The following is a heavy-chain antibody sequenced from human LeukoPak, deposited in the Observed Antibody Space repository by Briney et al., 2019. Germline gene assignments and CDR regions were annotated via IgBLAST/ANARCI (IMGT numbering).Heavy chain of an antibody. CDR1: SFTFTIES. D-gene: IGHD2-21*02. V-gene: IGHV3-23*01. J-gene: IGHJ4*02. CDR2: ISGSGGST. Sequence: GRSLRLSWAPASFTFTIESISSVRHPPGDWLEWLSAISGSGGSTYYADSVKGRFTISRDNSKNTLYLQMNSLRAEDTAVYYCAKEYCGGDCYSDYWGQGTLVTVSS. CDR3: AKEYCGGDCYSDY.